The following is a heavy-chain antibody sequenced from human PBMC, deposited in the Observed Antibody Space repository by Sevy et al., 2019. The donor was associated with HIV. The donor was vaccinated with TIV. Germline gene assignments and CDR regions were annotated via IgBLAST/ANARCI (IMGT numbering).Heavy chain of an antibody. CDR3: VRERAGIDH. CDR1: GFTVTFNS. V-gene: IGHV3-53*01. Sequence: GGSLRLSCAASGFTVTFNSMSWVRQAPGRGLVWVSVIYVGRNTYYADSVKGRFTIFRDSFKDTVDLQMDNLRPEDSGVYYCVRERAGIDHRGQGTLVTVSS. J-gene: IGHJ4*02. D-gene: IGHD6-19*01. CDR2: IYVGRNT.